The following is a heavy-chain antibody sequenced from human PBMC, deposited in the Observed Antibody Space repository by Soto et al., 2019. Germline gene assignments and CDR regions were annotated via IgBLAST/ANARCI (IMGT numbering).Heavy chain of an antibody. D-gene: IGHD2-15*01. V-gene: IGHV5-51*01. CDR1: GYSFTSYW. J-gene: IGHJ6*02. CDR2: IYPGDSDT. Sequence: GESLKISCKGSGYSFTSYWIGWVRQMPGKGLEWMGIIYPGDSDTRYSPPFQGQVTISADKSTSTAYLQWSSLKASDTAMYYCARHTLGGRYYYYYGMDVWGQGTTVTVSS. CDR3: ARHTLGGRYYYYYGMDV.